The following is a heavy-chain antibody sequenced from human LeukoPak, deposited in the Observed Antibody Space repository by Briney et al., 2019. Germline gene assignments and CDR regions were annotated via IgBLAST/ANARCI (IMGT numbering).Heavy chain of an antibody. CDR2: ISSTSSTV. V-gene: IGHV3-48*01. CDR3: ARGNEDIAAADYYYYMDV. J-gene: IGHJ6*03. CDR1: GFTFSSYS. D-gene: IGHD6-13*01. Sequence: GGSLRLSCAVSGFTFSSYSMTWVRQAPGKGLEWVSYISSTSSTVYYADSVKGRFTISRDNVKNSLYLQMNSLRAEDTAVYYCARGNEDIAAADYYYYMDVWGKGTTVTVSS.